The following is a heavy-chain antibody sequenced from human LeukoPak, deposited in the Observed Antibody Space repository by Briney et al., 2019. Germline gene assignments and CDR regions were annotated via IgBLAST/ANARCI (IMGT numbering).Heavy chain of an antibody. CDR1: GYTFTGYY. J-gene: IGHJ6*02. CDR2: INPNSGGT. D-gene: IGHD3-10*02. V-gene: IGHV1-2*04. Sequence: VASVKVSCKASGYTFTGYYMHWVRQAPGQGLEWMGWINPNSGGTNYAQKFQGWATMTRDTSISTAYMELSRLRSDDTAVYYCARELDVRGVTLTYYYYYGMDVWGQGTTVTVSS. CDR3: ARELDVRGVTLTYYYYYGMDV.